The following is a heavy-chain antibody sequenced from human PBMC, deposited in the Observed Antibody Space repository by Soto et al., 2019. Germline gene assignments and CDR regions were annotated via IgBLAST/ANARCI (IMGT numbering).Heavy chain of an antibody. CDR2: ISYSGST. V-gene: IGHV4-30-4*01. CDR3: ATMGTQATGLYFFDY. CDR1: GGSISSSSYY. Sequence: SETLSLTCTVSGGSISSSSYYWSWIRHPPGKGLEWIGFISYSGSTYYSTSLKSRVTISVDTSKSQFSLNLSFVTAADTAVYYCATMGTQATGLYFFDYWGQGSLVTVSS. J-gene: IGHJ4*02. D-gene: IGHD1-1*01.